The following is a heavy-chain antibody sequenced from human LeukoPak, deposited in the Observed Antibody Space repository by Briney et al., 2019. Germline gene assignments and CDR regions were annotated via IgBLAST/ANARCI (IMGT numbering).Heavy chain of an antibody. D-gene: IGHD6-19*01. CDR2: IRSKAYGGTT. V-gene: IGHV3-49*04. Sequence: PGGSLRLSCTASGFTFGDYAMSWVRQAPGKGLEWVGFIRSKAYGGTTEYAASVKGRFTISRDDSKSIAYLQMNSLKTEDTAVYYCTRVVLSSGWHFDYWGQGTLVTVPS. CDR1: GFTFGDYA. CDR3: TRVVLSSGWHFDY. J-gene: IGHJ4*02.